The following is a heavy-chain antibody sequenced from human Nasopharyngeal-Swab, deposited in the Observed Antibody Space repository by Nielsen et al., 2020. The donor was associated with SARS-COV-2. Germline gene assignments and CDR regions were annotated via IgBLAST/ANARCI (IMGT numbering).Heavy chain of an antibody. CDR1: GGSISSGGYY. J-gene: IGHJ4*02. D-gene: IGHD3-22*01. CDR2: IYYSGST. Sequence: SQTLSLTCTVSGGSISSGGYYWSWLRQHPGKGLEWIGYIYYSGSTNYNPSLKSRVTMSVATSKNQFSLKLSSVTAADTAVYYCARGRGYYDSSGYYFDYWGQGTLVTVSS. V-gene: IGHV4-61*08. CDR3: ARGRGYYDSSGYYFDY.